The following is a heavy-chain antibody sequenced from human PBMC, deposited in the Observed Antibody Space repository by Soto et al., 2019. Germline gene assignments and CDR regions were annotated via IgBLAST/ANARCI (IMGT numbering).Heavy chain of an antibody. CDR3: ARTAGDLDY. J-gene: IGHJ4*02. CDR2: TNPKSGYT. Sequence: QVQLVQSGAEMKKPGASVKVSCKTSGYTFTNYDINWVRQATGQGLEWMGWTNPKSGYTGSAQKFQGRVTMTRDSSIRTAYMELHSLTSEDTAVYYCARTAGDLDYWGQGTLITVSS. CDR1: GYTFTNYD. V-gene: IGHV1-8*01. D-gene: IGHD4-17*01.